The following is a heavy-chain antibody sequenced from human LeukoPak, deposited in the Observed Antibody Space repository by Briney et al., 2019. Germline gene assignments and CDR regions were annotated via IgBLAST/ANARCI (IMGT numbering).Heavy chain of an antibody. J-gene: IGHJ4*02. V-gene: IGHV3-23*01. CDR3: AKHAPEAGVVVVPAAIYFDY. CDR1: GCTFSSYA. CDR2: ISGSGGST. Sequence: PGGSLRLSGAAAGCTFSSYAMSWVRQAPGEGLEWVSAISGSGGSTYYADSVKGRFTISRDNSKNTLYLQMNSLRAEDTAVYYCAKHAPEAGVVVVPAAIYFDYWGQGTLVTVSS. D-gene: IGHD2-2*02.